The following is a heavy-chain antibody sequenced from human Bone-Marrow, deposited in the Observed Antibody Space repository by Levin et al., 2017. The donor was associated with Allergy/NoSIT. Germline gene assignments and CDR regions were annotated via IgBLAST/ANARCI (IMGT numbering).Heavy chain of an antibody. V-gene: IGHV4-59*01. J-gene: IGHJ6*02. CDR3: AGDKIIMLRGDTYDDGMDV. CDR2: IYYSGST. Sequence: SETLSLTCTVSGDSISGYYWSWIRQPPGKGLEWIGHIYYSGSTKYNPSLRSRTTLSVDMSRNQFSLRLTSVTAGDTAVYYCAGDKIIMLRGDTYDDGMDVWGQGTTVTVSS. CDR1: GDSISGYY. D-gene: IGHD3-10*01.